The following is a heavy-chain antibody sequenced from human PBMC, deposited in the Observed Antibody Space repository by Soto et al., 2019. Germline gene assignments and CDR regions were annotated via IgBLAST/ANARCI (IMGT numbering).Heavy chain of an antibody. D-gene: IGHD3-10*01. CDR3: TTDILYAQPVGYYYGMDV. CDR2: IKSKTDGGTT. Sequence: GGSLRLSCAASGFTFSNAWMNWVRQAPGKGLEWVGRIKSKTDGGTTDYAAPVKGRFTISRDDSKNTLYLQMNSLKTEDTAVYYCTTDILYAQPVGYYYGMDVWGQGTTVTVSS. CDR1: GFTFSNAW. V-gene: IGHV3-15*07. J-gene: IGHJ6*02.